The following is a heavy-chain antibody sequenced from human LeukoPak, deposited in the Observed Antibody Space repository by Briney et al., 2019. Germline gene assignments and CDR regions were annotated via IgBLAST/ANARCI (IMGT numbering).Heavy chain of an antibody. CDR3: ARDRAYGWFDP. CDR1: GFTFSSYS. CDR2: ISSSSSTI. V-gene: IGHV3-48*01. Sequence: GGSLRLSCAASGFTFSSYSMNWVHQAPGKGLEWVSYISSSSSTIYYADSVKGRFTISRDNAKNSLYLQMNSLRAEDTAVYYCARDRAYGWFDPWGQGTLVTVSS. D-gene: IGHD4-17*01. J-gene: IGHJ5*02.